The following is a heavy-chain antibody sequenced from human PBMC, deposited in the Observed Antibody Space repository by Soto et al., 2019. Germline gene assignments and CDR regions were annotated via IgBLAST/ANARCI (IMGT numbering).Heavy chain of an antibody. CDR3: ARGGDDSVLVPTNAFDI. J-gene: IGHJ3*02. CDR2: IVVGSGNT. Sequence: SVKVSCKASGFTFTSSAVQWVRQARGQRLEWIGWIVVGSGNTNYAQKFQERVTITRDMSTSTAYMELRSLRSDDTAVYYCARGGDDSVLVPTNAFDIWGQGTMVTVSS. CDR1: GFTFTSSA. V-gene: IGHV1-58*01. D-gene: IGHD2-21*02.